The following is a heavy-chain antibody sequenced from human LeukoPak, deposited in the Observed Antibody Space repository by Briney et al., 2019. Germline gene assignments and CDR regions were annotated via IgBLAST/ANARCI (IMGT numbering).Heavy chain of an antibody. Sequence: ASVNVSCKASGYTFTAYYMHWVRQAPGQGLEWMGWINPNSGGTSYAQKFQGRVTMTRDTSISTAYMELSRLRSDDTAVYYCARPRVGSMGGLDGFDIWGQGTMVTVSS. V-gene: IGHV1-2*02. CDR2: INPNSGGT. CDR3: ARPRVGSMGGLDGFDI. CDR1: GYTFTAYY. J-gene: IGHJ3*02. D-gene: IGHD3-16*01.